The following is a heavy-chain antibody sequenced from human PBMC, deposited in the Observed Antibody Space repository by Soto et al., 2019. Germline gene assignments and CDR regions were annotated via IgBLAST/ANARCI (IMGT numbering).Heavy chain of an antibody. D-gene: IGHD3-3*01. V-gene: IGHV3-23*01. CDR1: GFTFSSYA. Sequence: PGGSLRLSCAASGFTFSSYAMSWVRQAPGKGLEWVSAISGSGGSTYYADSVKGRFTISRDNSKNTLYLQMNSLRAEDTAVYYCAKEPQRITIFGVVTKHYYYGMDVWGQGTTVTVSS. CDR3: AKEPQRITIFGVVTKHYYYGMDV. J-gene: IGHJ6*02. CDR2: ISGSGGST.